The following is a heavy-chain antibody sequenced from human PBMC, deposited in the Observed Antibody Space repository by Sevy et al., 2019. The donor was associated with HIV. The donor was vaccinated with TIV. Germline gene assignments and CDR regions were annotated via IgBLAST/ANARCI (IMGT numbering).Heavy chain of an antibody. CDR3: ATSVSLFGGMDV. CDR2: ISSSSSTI. V-gene: IGHV3-48*02. D-gene: IGHD3-16*01. Sequence: GGSLRLSCAASGFTFSSYSMNWVRQAPGKGLEWVSYISSSSSTIYYADSVKGRFTISRDNAKNSLYLQMNSLRDEDTAVYYRATSVSLFGGMDVWGQGTTVTVSS. J-gene: IGHJ6*02. CDR1: GFTFSSYS.